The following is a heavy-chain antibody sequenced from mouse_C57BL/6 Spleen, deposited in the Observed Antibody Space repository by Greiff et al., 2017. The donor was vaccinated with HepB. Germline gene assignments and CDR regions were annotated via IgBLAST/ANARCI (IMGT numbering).Heavy chain of an antibody. CDR1: GYTFTSYW. Sequence: QVHVKQPGAELVRPGSSVKLSCKASGYTFTSYWMHWVKQRPIQGLEWIGNIDPSDSETHYNQKFKDKATLTVDKSSSTAYMQLSSLTSEDSAVYYCARGSGNYGFAYWGQGTLVTVSA. J-gene: IGHJ3*01. D-gene: IGHD2-1*01. V-gene: IGHV1-52*01. CDR3: ARGSGNYGFAY. CDR2: IDPSDSET.